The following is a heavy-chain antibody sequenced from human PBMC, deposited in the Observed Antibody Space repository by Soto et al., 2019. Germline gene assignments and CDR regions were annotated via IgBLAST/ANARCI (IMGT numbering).Heavy chain of an antibody. J-gene: IGHJ5*02. CDR3: PRGGIVVVRGRNCFDP. D-gene: IGHD2-2*01. V-gene: IGHV3-30*03. CDR2: ISYDGSNK. Sequence: PGGSLRLSCAASGFTFSSYGMHWVRQAPGKGLEWVAVISYDGSNKYYADSVKGRFTISRDNSKNTLYLQMNSLRAADTAVYYCPRGGIVVVRGRNCFDPWGQGTLVTVSS. CDR1: GFTFSSYG.